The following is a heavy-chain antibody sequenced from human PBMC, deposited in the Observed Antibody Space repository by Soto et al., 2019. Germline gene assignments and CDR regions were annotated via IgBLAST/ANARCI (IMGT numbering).Heavy chain of an antibody. V-gene: IGHV1-69*01. CDR1: GGTFSSYA. Sequence: QVRLVQSGAEVKKPGSSVKVSCKASGGTFSSYAISWVRQAPGQGLEWMGGIIPIFGTANYAQKFQGRVTITADESTSTAYMELSSLRSEDTAVYYCARVGGGYDRYYYYGMDVWGQGTTVTVSS. D-gene: IGHD5-12*01. CDR3: ARVGGGYDRYYYYGMDV. J-gene: IGHJ6*02. CDR2: IIPIFGTA.